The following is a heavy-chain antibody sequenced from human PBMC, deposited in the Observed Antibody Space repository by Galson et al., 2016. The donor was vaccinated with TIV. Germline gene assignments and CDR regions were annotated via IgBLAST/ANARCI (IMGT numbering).Heavy chain of an antibody. V-gene: IGHV3-53*01. CDR1: GFTVGNNY. CDR2: MYSGGDT. Sequence: SLRLSCAASGFTVGNNYMSWVRQPPGKGLEWVAAMYSGGDTVYADSVKGRFTISRDSSKNTLYPQMNGLRAEDTAVYYCANHEQGDSWGQGTLVTVSS. J-gene: IGHJ4*02. D-gene: IGHD1-14*01. CDR3: ANHEQGDS.